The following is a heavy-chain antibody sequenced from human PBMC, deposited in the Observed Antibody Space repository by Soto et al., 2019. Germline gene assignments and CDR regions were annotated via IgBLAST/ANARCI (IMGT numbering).Heavy chain of an antibody. Sequence: PGGSLRLSCVGSGFSFSDYSMNWVRQAPGKGLQWVSYISSSSDKTYYADSVKGRFTVPRDNAKNALFLQMNSLRDDDTATYFCARLPKGSLVTAWGQGTRVTVSS. CDR3: ARLPKGSLVTA. D-gene: IGHD2-21*02. CDR1: GFSFSDYS. V-gene: IGHV3-48*02. J-gene: IGHJ4*02. CDR2: ISSSSDKT.